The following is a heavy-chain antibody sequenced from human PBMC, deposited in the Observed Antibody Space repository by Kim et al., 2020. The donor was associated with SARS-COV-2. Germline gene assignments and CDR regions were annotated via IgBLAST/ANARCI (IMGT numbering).Heavy chain of an antibody. D-gene: IGHD3-10*01. CDR2: INHSGGT. Sequence: SETLSLTCAVYGGSFSGYYWSWIRQPPGKGLEWIGEINHSGGTNYNPSLKSRVTISVDTSKNQFSLKLSSVTAADTAVYYCARDCITMVRGYFGWFDPWGQGTLVTVSS. V-gene: IGHV4-34*01. J-gene: IGHJ5*02. CDR3: ARDCITMVRGYFGWFDP. CDR1: GGSFSGYY.